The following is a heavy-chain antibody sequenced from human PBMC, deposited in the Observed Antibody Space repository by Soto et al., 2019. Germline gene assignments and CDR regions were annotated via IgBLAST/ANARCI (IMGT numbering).Heavy chain of an antibody. CDR1: GGSIGSSSYY. D-gene: IGHD3-22*01. J-gene: IGHJ6*02. V-gene: IGHV4-39*01. CDR2: IYYSGST. Sequence: SETLSLTCTVSGGSIGSSSYYWGWIRKPPGKGLEWIGSIYYSGSTYYNPSLKSRVTISVDTSKNQFSLKLSSVTAADTAVYYCARHTHYYDSSGLWRRGYYYYGMDVWGQGTTVTVS. CDR3: ARHTHYYDSSGLWRRGYYYYGMDV.